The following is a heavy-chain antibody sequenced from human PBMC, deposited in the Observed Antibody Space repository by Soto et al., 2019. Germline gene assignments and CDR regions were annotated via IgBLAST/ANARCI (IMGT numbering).Heavy chain of an antibody. CDR2: IYSGGST. D-gene: IGHD1-1*01. V-gene: IGHV3-53*01. Sequence: EVQLVESGGGLIQPGGSLRLSCAASGFTVSSNYMSWVRQAPGEGLEWVSGIYSGGSTYNAGSVKGRFSISRDNSKNTLYLQMNSLRAEYTAVYYCATLGGLEYYHYYAMDVWGQGTTVTVSS. J-gene: IGHJ6*02. CDR1: GFTVSSNY. CDR3: ATLGGLEYYHYYAMDV.